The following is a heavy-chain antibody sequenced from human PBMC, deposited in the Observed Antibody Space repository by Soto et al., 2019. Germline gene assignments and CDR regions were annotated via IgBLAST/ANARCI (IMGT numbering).Heavy chain of an antibody. CDR1: GDSLGSGEYH. CDR2: ISSSGST. J-gene: IGHJ5*02. CDR3: TRGYSYGDLGWFDP. Sequence: SVTLSLTCTVSGDSLGSGEYHCSWIIHPPGKGLEWIGYISSSGSTYFNPSLKSRVTISVDTSKNQFSLKPSSVTAADTAVYYCTRGYSYGDLGWFDPSGQEALVKISS. V-gene: IGHV4-30-4*01. D-gene: IGHD5-18*01.